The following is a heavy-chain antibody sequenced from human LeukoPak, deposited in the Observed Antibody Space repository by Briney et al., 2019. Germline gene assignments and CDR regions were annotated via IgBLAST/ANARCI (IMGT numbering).Heavy chain of an antibody. Sequence: GGSLRLSCAASGFTFSDYYMSWIRQAPGKGLEWVSYISSSSSYTNYADSVKGRFTISRDNAKNSLYLQMNSLRAEETAVYYCARFAGSGSYVDYWGQGTLVTVSS. CDR3: ARFAGSGSYVDY. CDR1: GFTFSDYY. D-gene: IGHD3-10*01. CDR2: ISSSSSYT. V-gene: IGHV3-11*03. J-gene: IGHJ4*02.